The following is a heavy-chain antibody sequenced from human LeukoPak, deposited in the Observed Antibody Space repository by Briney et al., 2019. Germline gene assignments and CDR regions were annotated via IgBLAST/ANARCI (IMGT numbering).Heavy chain of an antibody. D-gene: IGHD5-24*01. J-gene: IGHJ4*02. Sequence: GGSLRLSCAASGFTFSDYYMSWIRQAPGKGLEWVANIKQDGSEKYYVDSVKGRFTISRDNAKNSLYLQMNSLRAEDTAVYYCARDGAMAGPFDYWGQGTLVTVSS. CDR2: IKQDGSEK. V-gene: IGHV3-7*03. CDR3: ARDGAMAGPFDY. CDR1: GFTFSDYY.